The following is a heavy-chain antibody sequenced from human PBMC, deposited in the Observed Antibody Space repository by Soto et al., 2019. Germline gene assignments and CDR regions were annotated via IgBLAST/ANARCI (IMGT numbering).Heavy chain of an antibody. CDR2: INHSGST. D-gene: IGHD2-2*01. J-gene: IGHJ4*02. CDR1: GGSFSGYY. CDR3: ARGYQPIVVVPAAPGKIDYFDY. Sequence: SETLSLTWAVYGGSFSGYYWSWIRQPPGKGLEWIGEINHSGSTNYNPSLKSRVTISVDTSKNQFSLKLSSVTAADTAVYYCARGYQPIVVVPAAPGKIDYFDYWGQGTLVTVSS. V-gene: IGHV4-34*01.